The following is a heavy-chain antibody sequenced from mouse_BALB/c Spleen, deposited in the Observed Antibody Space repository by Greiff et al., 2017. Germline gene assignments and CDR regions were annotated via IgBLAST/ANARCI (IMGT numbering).Heavy chain of an antibody. J-gene: IGHJ2*01. CDR2: ISSGGGST. D-gene: IGHD1-2*01. CDR1: GFAFSSYD. Sequence: EVNVVESGGGLVKPGGSLKLSCAASGFAFSSYDMSWVRQTPEKRLEWVAYISSGGGSTYYPDTVKGRFTISRDNAKNTLYLQMSSLKSEDTAMYYCARHYYGYYFDYWGQGTTLTVSS. CDR3: ARHYYGYYFDY. V-gene: IGHV5-12-1*01.